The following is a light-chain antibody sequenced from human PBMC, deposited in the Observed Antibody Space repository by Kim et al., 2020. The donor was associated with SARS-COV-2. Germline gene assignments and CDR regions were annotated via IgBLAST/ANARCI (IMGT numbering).Light chain of an antibody. Sequence: EIVLTQSPGTLSLSPGERATLSCRASQSVSSSYLAWYQQKPDQAPRLLIYGASSRATGIPDRFSGSGSGTDFTLTISRLEPEDFAVYYCQQYGRSLITFGQGTRLEIK. CDR1: QSVSSSY. J-gene: IGKJ5*01. CDR3: QQYGRSLIT. CDR2: GAS. V-gene: IGKV3-20*01.